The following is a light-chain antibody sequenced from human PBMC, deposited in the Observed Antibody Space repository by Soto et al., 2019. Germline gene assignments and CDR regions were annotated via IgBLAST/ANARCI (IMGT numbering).Light chain of an antibody. CDR1: SGHSWYA. J-gene: IGLJ2*01. CDR3: QTWDTGIVV. CDR2: INNDGSH. V-gene: IGLV4-69*01. Sequence: QSVLTQSPSASASLGASVKLTCTLSSGHSWYAIAGHQQQPEKGTRFLLKINNDGSHNKGDGIRDRFSDSRSGAERYLTIFRLESEDEADYYCQTWDTGIVVFGEGTKLTVL.